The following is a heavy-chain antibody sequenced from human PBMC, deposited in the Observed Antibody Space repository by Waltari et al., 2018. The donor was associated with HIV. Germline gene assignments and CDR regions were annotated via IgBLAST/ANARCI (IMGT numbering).Heavy chain of an antibody. V-gene: IGHV1-69*01. D-gene: IGHD3-9*01. CDR2: IIPILNTR. J-gene: IGHJ4*02. CDR3: ARGVYYDILTGPIMGYFDY. CDR1: GGTFNNYA. Sequence: QVQLVQSGAEVKKPGSSVKVSCKASGGTFNNYAFIWVRQAPGQGLEWMGGIIPILNTRNYAQKCQGRGTITADESTSTAYMELSSLRSEDTAVYYCARGVYYDILTGPIMGYFDYWGQGTLVTVSS.